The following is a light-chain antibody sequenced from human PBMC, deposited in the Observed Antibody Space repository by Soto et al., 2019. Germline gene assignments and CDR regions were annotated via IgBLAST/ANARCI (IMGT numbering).Light chain of an antibody. V-gene: IGKV3-20*01. CDR2: GAS. J-gene: IGKJ1*01. CDR1: QSVTTQ. CDR3: QQYGGSTRT. Sequence: IVLTQYQSVLSLSPGERVNISCRASQSVTTQLAWYQQKRGRAPRLIIHGASRRATGIPDRISGSGSGTDFTLTVSRVEPEDVAVYYCQQYGGSTRTFGQGTKVDIK.